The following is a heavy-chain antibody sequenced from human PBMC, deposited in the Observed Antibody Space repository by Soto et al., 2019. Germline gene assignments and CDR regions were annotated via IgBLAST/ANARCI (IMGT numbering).Heavy chain of an antibody. CDR1: GYTFTSYG. D-gene: IGHD2-15*01. CDR3: ARVVVAGSYDY. CDR2: ISAYNGNT. J-gene: IGHJ4*02. Sequence: AAVKVSCKTSGYTFTSYGISGGRQGPGQGLEWMGWISAYNGNTNYAQELQGRVTMTTDTSTTTAYVELRSLRSDGTAVYYCARVVVAGSYDYWGQGTLVIVSS. V-gene: IGHV1-18*01.